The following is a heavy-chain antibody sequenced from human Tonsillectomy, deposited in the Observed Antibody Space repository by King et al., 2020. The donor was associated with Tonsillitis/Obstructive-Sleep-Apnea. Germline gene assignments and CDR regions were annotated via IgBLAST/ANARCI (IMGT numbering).Heavy chain of an antibody. Sequence: QLVQSGAEVKKPGASVKVSCKASGYTFTNYDITWVRQAPGQGLEWMGWSRPNNGDTNYAQKLQGRVTMTSDTSTSTAYMELRSLRSDDTAVYYCARDYYDSSGYYHGYFQHWGQGTLVTVSS. CDR1: GYTFTNYD. J-gene: IGHJ1*01. CDR3: ARDYYDSSGYYHGYFQH. D-gene: IGHD3-22*01. CDR2: SRPNNGDT. V-gene: IGHV1-18*01.